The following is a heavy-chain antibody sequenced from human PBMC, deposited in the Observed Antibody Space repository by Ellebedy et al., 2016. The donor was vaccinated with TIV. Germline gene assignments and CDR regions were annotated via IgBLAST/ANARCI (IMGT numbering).Heavy chain of an antibody. D-gene: IGHD6-13*01. J-gene: IGHJ4*02. Sequence: GESLKISCAASGFTFSSYAMHWVRQAPGKGLEWVAVISYDGSNKYYADSVKGRFTISRDNSKNTLYLQMNSLRAEDTAVYYCARDFRAAGEDYWGQGTLVTVSS. V-gene: IGHV3-30*04. CDR1: GFTFSSYA. CDR3: ARDFRAAGEDY. CDR2: ISYDGSNK.